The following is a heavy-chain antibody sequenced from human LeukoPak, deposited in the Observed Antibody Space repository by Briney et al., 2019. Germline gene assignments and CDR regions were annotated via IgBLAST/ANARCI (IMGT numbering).Heavy chain of an antibody. Sequence: GASVKVSCKVSGGTFSSYAISWVRQAPGQGLEWMGGIIPIFGTANYAQKFQGRVTITADKSTSTAYMELSSLRSEDTAVYYCAREVEGYCSSTSCNGWFDPWGQGTLVTVSS. V-gene: IGHV1-69*06. J-gene: IGHJ5*02. CDR1: GGTFSSYA. CDR2: IIPIFGTA. CDR3: AREVEGYCSSTSCNGWFDP. D-gene: IGHD2-2*01.